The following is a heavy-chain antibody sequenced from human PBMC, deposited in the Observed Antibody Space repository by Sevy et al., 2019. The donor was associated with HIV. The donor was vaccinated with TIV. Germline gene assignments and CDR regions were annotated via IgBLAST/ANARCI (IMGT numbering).Heavy chain of an antibody. D-gene: IGHD4-17*01. CDR2: ISSSSSYI. Sequence: GGSLRLSCAASGFTFSSYSMNWVRQAPGKGLEWVSSISSSSSYIYYADSVKGRFTISRDNAKNSLYLQMNSLRAEDTAVYYCARENGLYGDYVFGLDYWGQGTLVTVSS. V-gene: IGHV3-21*01. CDR3: ARENGLYGDYVFGLDY. CDR1: GFTFSSYS. J-gene: IGHJ4*02.